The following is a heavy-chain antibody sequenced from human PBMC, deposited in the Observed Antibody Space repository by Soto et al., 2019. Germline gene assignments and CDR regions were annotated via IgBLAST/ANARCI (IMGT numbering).Heavy chain of an antibody. CDR2: ISGSGGST. D-gene: IGHD3-22*01. CDR3: AKAPAMIVVVPIDY. Sequence: GGSLRLSCAASGFTFSSYAMSWVRQAPGKGLEWVSAISGSGGSTYYADSVKGRFTISRDNSRNTLYLQMNSLRTEDTAVYYCAKAPAMIVVVPIDYWGQGTLVTVSS. V-gene: IGHV3-23*01. J-gene: IGHJ4*02. CDR1: GFTFSSYA.